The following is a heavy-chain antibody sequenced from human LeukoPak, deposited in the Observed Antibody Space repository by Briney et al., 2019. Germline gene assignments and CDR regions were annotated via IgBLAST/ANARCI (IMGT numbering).Heavy chain of an antibody. CDR2: IYYSGST. CDR3: ARASYYYDSSGWNYYYYYYMDV. CDR1: GGSFSGYY. V-gene: IGHV4-59*01. Sequence: SETLSLTCAVYGGSFSGYYWSWIRQPPGKGLEWIGYIYYSGSTNYNPSLKSRVTISVDTSKNQFSLKLSSVTAADTAVYYCARASYYYDSSGWNYYYYYYMDVWGKGTTVTISS. D-gene: IGHD3-22*01. J-gene: IGHJ6*03.